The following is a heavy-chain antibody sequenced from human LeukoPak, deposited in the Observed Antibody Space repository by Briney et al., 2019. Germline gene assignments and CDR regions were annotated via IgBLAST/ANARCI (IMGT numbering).Heavy chain of an antibody. D-gene: IGHD1-7*01. Sequence: ASVKVSCKASGYTFTSYDINWVRQATGQGLEWMGWMNPNSGNTGYAQKFQGRVTITRNTSISTAYMELSSLRSEDTAVYYCARMNNRNYAYYYYYYMDVRGKGTPVTVSS. J-gene: IGHJ6*03. CDR3: ARMNNRNYAYYYYYYMDV. V-gene: IGHV1-8*03. CDR1: GYTFTSYD. CDR2: MNPNSGNT.